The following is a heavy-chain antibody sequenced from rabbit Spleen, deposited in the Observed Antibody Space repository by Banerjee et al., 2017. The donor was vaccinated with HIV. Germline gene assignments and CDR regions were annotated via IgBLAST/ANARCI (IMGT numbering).Heavy chain of an antibody. Sequence: QSLEESGGDLVKPGASLTLTCTASGFSFNDDYVMCWVRQAPGKGLEWIGCIYAGSSGSTYYASWVSGRFTISKTSSTTVDLQMTSLTAADTATYFCARDTSSSFSSYGMDLWGPGTLVTVS. CDR3: ARDTSSSFSSYGMDL. CDR2: IYAGSSGST. V-gene: IGHV1S40*01. J-gene: IGHJ6*01. CDR1: GFSFNDDYV. D-gene: IGHD1-1*01.